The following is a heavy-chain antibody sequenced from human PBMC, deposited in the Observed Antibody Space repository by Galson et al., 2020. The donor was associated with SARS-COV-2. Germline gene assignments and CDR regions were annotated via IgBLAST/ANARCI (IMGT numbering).Heavy chain of an antibody. D-gene: IGHD3-3*01. Sequence: GGSLRLSCAASGFTFSSYAMHWVRQAPGKGLEWVAVISYDGSNHYYADSVKGRFTISRDNSKNTLYLQMNSLRAEDTAVYYCARDPTAYYDFWSGYFYGMDVWGQGTTVTVSS. CDR2: ISYDGSNH. CDR1: GFTFSSYA. J-gene: IGHJ6*02. V-gene: IGHV3-30*04. CDR3: ARDPTAYYDFWSGYFYGMDV.